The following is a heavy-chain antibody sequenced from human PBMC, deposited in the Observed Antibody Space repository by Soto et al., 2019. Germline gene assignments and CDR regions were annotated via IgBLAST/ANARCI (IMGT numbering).Heavy chain of an antibody. J-gene: IGHJ6*02. V-gene: IGHV4-34*01. CDR1: GFIFSDSW. CDR3: ARGLKGRFLEWLLSPSKPVMDV. CDR2: INHSGST. D-gene: IGHD3-3*01. Sequence: GSLRLSCAASGFIFSDSWMTWFRQAPGKGLEWIGEINHSGSTNYNPSLKSRVTISVDTSKNQFSLKLSSVTAADTAVYYCARGLKGRFLEWLLSPSKPVMDVWGQGTTVTVSS.